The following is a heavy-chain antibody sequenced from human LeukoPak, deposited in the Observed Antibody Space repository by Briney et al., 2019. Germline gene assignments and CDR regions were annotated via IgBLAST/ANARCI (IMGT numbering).Heavy chain of an antibody. J-gene: IGHJ6*02. CDR3: ARRGCSGGSCQSYYYYYYGMDV. CDR1: GYTFTSYY. CDR2: INPSGGST. D-gene: IGHD2-15*01. Sequence: ASVTVSCKASGYTFTSYYMHWVRQAPGQGLEWMGIINPSGGSTNYAQKFQGRVTMTRDTSTSTVYMELSSLRSEDTAVYYCARRGCSGGSCQSYYYYYYGMDVWGQGTTVTVSS. V-gene: IGHV1-46*01.